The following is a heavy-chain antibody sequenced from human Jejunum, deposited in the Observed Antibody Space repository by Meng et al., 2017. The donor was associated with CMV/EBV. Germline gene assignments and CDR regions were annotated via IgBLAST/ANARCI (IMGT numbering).Heavy chain of an antibody. D-gene: IGHD2-2*01. CDR1: FPSYW. J-gene: IGHJ4*02. CDR2: IYPGDSDT. Sequence: FPSYWIAWVRQRPGKGLEWMGIIYPGDSDTTYSPSFEGQVTMSADRSIDTAYLQWSSLKASDTAMYYCATSLLEPAAVTRPNSFDYWGQGTLVTVSS. CDR3: ATSLLEPAAVTRPNSFDY. V-gene: IGHV5-51*01.